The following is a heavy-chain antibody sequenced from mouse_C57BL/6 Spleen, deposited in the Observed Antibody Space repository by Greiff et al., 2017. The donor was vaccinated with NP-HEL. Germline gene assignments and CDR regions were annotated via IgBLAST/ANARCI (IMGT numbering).Heavy chain of an antibody. V-gene: IGHV1-59*01. CDR3: ARDGSSFYYFDY. Sequence: QVQLQQPGAELVRPGTSVKLSCKASGYTFTSYWMHWVKQRPGQGLEWIGVIDPSDSYTKYNQKFKGKATLTVDTSSSTAYMQLSSLTSEDSAVYYCARDGSSFYYFDYWGQGTTLTVSS. CDR2: IDPSDSYT. CDR1: GYTFTSYW. D-gene: IGHD1-1*01. J-gene: IGHJ2*01.